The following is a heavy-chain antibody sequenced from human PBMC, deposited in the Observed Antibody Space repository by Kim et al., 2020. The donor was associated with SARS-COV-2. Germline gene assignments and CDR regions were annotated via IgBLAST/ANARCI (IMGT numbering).Heavy chain of an antibody. CDR2: ISGSGGTT. Sequence: GGSLRLSCAASGFTFSSNGMHWVRQAPGKGLEWVSGISGSGGTTNYADSVKGRFTVSRDNSKDTLYLQMNSLRAEDTAVYYCAKKFWSGYSPLDYWGQGT. J-gene: IGHJ4*02. V-gene: IGHV3-23*01. D-gene: IGHD3-3*01. CDR3: AKKFWSGYSPLDY. CDR1: GFTFSSNG.